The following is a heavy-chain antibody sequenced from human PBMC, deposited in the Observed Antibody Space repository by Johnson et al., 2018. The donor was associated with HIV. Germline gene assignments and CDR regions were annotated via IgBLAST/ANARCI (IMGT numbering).Heavy chain of an antibody. V-gene: IGHV3-20*04. Sequence: VQLVESGGGVVRPGGSLRVSCTASGFPFDEYGMSWVRQAPGKGLEWVSGINWTGGRTGYADPVKGRFTISRDNAKNSLYLQMNSLRAEDTAVYYCAKDKAVVTALYDAFDIWGQGTMVTVSS. D-gene: IGHD2-21*02. CDR1: GFPFDEYG. CDR3: AKDKAVVTALYDAFDI. J-gene: IGHJ3*02. CDR2: INWTGGRT.